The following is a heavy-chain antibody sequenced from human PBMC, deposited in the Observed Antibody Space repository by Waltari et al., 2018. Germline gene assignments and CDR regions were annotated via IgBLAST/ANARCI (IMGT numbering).Heavy chain of an antibody. CDR1: GFTVSSNY. CDR3: ARDLYSSSSGYFDY. D-gene: IGHD6-6*01. CDR2: IYSGGST. J-gene: IGHJ4*02. V-gene: IGHV3-53*01. Sequence: EVQLVESGGGLIQPGGSLRLSCAASGFTVSSNYMSWVRQAPGKGLEWVSVIYSGGSTYYADSVKGRFTSSRDNSKNTLYLQMNSLRAEDTAVYYCARDLYSSSSGYFDYWGQGTLVTVSS.